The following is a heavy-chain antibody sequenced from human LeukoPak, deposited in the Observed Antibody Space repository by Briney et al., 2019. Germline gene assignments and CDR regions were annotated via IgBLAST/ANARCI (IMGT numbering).Heavy chain of an antibody. CDR2: ISSSSSYT. V-gene: IGHV3-11*06. J-gene: IGHJ5*02. CDR3: ARDPGGLNNWFDP. D-gene: IGHD1-1*01. CDR1: GFTFSDYY. Sequence: GGSLRLSCAASGFTFSDYYMSWIRQAPGKGLEWGSYISSSSSYTNYADSVKGRFTISRDNAKNSLHLQMNSLRAEDTAVYYCARDPGGLNNWFDPWGQGTLVTVSS.